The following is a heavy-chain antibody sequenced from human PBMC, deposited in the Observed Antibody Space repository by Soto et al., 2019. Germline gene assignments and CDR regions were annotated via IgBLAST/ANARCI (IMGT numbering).Heavy chain of an antibody. Sequence: GGSLRLSCAASGFTFSSYSMNWVRQAPGKGLEWVSSISSSSSYIYYADSVKGRFTISRDNAKNSLYLQMNSLRAEDTAVYYCATCRRGDYGSYYYYYMDVWGKGTTVTVSS. J-gene: IGHJ6*03. D-gene: IGHD4-17*01. CDR2: ISSSSSYI. CDR1: GFTFSSYS. V-gene: IGHV3-21*01. CDR3: ATCRRGDYGSYYYYYMDV.